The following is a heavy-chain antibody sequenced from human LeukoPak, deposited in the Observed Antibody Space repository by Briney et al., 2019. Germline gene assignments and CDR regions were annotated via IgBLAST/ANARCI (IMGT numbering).Heavy chain of an antibody. Sequence: SETLSLTCTVSGGSISSRSYYWGWIRQPPGKGLEWIGNIHYSGNTYNNPSLKSRVTISVDTSKNQFSLKLSSVTAADTAVYYCARIYCSSTSCYTGGWFDPWGQGTLVTVSS. J-gene: IGHJ5*02. CDR1: GGSISSRSYY. D-gene: IGHD2-2*02. CDR3: ARIYCSSTSCYTGGWFDP. V-gene: IGHV4-39*07. CDR2: IHYSGNT.